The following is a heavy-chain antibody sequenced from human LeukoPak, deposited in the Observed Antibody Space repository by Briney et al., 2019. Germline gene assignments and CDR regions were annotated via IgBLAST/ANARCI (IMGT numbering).Heavy chain of an antibody. CDR1: GFTFYDYA. Sequence: GGSLRLSCAASGFTFYDYAMHWVRDAPGEGVEWVSGICWNSGSILYADSVKGRFTISRDNSKNTLYLQMNSLRAEDTAGYFCAKGDKMLTWRRTYNRFDPWGQGTLVTVSS. D-gene: IGHD3-16*01. V-gene: IGHV3-9*01. J-gene: IGHJ5*02. CDR3: AKGDKMLTWRRTYNRFDP. CDR2: ICWNSGSI.